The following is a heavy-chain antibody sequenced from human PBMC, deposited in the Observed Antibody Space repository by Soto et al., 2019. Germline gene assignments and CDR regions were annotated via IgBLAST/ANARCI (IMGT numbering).Heavy chain of an antibody. CDR1: GGSISSSRDY. D-gene: IGHD3-10*01. CDR2: LYYSGST. V-gene: IGHV4-39*01. J-gene: IGHJ4*02. Sequence: QLQLQESGPGLVKPSETLSLTCTVSGGSISSSRDYWGWIRQPPGKGLEWIGSLYYSGSTYDNPSLKSRITMSIDTSRNQFSLKLSSVTAADTAVYYCARRHGSDSYYKALYFDYWGQGILVTVSS. CDR3: ARRHGSDSYYKALYFDY.